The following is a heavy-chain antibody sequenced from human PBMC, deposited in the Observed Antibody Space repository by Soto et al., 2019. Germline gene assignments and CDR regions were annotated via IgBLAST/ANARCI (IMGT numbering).Heavy chain of an antibody. CDR2: TYYRSQWFN. V-gene: IGHV6-1*01. Sequence: SQTLSLTCAISGDSVSSNIVTWDWIRQSPSRGLEWLGRTYYRSQWFNDYAVSVKSRMTINADTSKNQFSLQLNYVTPEDTAVYYCARLIGTSWFVGWGQGTPVXVSS. D-gene: IGHD6-13*01. CDR1: GDSVSSNIVT. J-gene: IGHJ4*02. CDR3: ARLIGTSWFVG.